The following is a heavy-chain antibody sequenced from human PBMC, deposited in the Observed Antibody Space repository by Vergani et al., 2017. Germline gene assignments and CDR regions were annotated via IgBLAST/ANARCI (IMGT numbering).Heavy chain of an antibody. V-gene: IGHV4-59*01. Sequence: QVQLQESGPGLVKPSETLSLTCTVSGGSISSYYWSWIRQPPGKGLEWIGYIYYSGSTNYNPSLKSRVTISVDTSKNQFSLKLSSVTAADTAVYYCAKGSSGQVTPYAFDIWGQGTMVTVSS. J-gene: IGHJ3*02. CDR2: IYYSGST. D-gene: IGHD4-23*01. CDR3: AKGSSGQVTPYAFDI. CDR1: GGSISSYY.